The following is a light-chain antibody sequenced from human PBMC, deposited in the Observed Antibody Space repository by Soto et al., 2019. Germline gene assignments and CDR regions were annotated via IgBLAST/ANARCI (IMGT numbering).Light chain of an antibody. CDR3: AAWDVSLVV. CDR2: SDN. J-gene: IGLJ2*01. Sequence: QSVLTQPPSASGTPGQRVTISFSGSSSNIGTNTVIWYQQLQGAAPKLLIYSDNQRPSGVPDRFSGSKSGTSASLAISGLQSEDEADYYCAAWDVSLVVFGGGTKLTVL. CDR1: SSNIGTNT. V-gene: IGLV1-44*01.